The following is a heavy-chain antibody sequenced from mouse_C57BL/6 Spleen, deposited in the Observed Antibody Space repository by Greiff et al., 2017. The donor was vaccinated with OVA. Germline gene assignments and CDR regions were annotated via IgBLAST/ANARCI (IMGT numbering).Heavy chain of an antibody. CDR3: ARRNYDGRGWDYEV. D-gene: IGHD1-1*01. CDR2: IHPNSGRT. J-gene: IGHJ1*03. Sequence: VQLQQPGAELVKPGASVKLSCKASGYTFTSYWIHWVKQRPGQGLEWIGMIHPNSGRTHSNEKFQRKATLTVDKSSSTAYMQLSSLTAEDAAVYDWARRNYDGRGWDYEVWGTGTTVTVAS. CDR1: GYTFTSYW. V-gene: IGHV1-64*01.